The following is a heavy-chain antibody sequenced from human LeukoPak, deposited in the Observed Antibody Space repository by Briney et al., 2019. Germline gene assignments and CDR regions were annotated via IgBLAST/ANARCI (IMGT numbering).Heavy chain of an antibody. Sequence: SVKVSCKASGGTFSSYTISWVRQAPGQGLEWMGRIIPILGIANYARKFQGRVTITADKSTSTAYMELSSLRSEDTAVYYCASTARWVGAEGGAFDIWGQGTMVTVSS. D-gene: IGHD1-26*01. V-gene: IGHV1-69*02. CDR2: IIPILGIA. J-gene: IGHJ3*02. CDR3: ASTARWVGAEGGAFDI. CDR1: GGTFSSYT.